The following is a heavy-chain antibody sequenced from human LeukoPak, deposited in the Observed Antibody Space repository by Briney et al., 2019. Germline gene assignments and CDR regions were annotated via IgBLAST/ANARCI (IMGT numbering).Heavy chain of an antibody. CDR2: IKQDGSEK. J-gene: IGHJ6*02. Sequence: GGSLRLSCAASGFTFSSYWMSWVRQAPGKGLEWVANIKQDGSEKYSVDSVKGRVTISRDNAKNSLYLQMNSLRAEDTAVYYCARVKALWSSGWYYYGMDVWGQGTTVTVSS. V-gene: IGHV3-7*01. D-gene: IGHD6-19*01. CDR3: ARVKALWSSGWYYYGMDV. CDR1: GFTFSSYW.